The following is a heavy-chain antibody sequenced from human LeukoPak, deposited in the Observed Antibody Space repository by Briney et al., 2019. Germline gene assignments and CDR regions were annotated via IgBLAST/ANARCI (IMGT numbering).Heavy chain of an antibody. CDR1: GFTFSRNR. D-gene: IGHD1-26*01. CDR3: ASGGVVGASTYWYFDL. Sequence: GGSLRLSCAASGFTFSRNRMTWVRQAPGKGLEWVANIRQDGREIYYVDSVKGRFTISRDNAKNSLYLQMNGLRAEDTALYYCASGGVVGASTYWYFDLWGRGTRVTVSS. V-gene: IGHV3-7*01. CDR2: IRQDGREI. J-gene: IGHJ2*01.